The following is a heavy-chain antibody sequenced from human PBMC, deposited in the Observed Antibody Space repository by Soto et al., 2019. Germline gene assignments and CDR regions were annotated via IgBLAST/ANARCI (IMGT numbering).Heavy chain of an antibody. Sequence: GASVTVSCKALGYTSSSYGINWVRQAPGQGLEWRGWISVFNCDTKYAQKFQGRVAITKDPGTSTAHMELRSLRSEDAAVYFCASQDDHKDDQPYYYGMDVWGQGTTVTVSS. J-gene: IGHJ6*02. CDR3: ASQDDHKDDQPYYYGMDV. D-gene: IGHD3-16*01. V-gene: IGHV1-18*01. CDR2: ISVFNCDT. CDR1: GYTSSSYG.